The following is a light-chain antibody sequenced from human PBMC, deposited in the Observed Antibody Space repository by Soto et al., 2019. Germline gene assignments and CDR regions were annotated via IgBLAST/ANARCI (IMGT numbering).Light chain of an antibody. J-gene: IGLJ1*01. Sequence: SVLTQPASVCGSPGQSITISCTGTSSDVGAYNYVSWYQHHPGKAPKLLIYDVINRPSGVSNRFSGSQSCNTASLTISGLQADDEADYYCSSYTTTGTHVFGSGTKVTVL. V-gene: IGLV2-14*03. CDR1: SSDVGAYNY. CDR3: SSYTTTGTHV. CDR2: DVI.